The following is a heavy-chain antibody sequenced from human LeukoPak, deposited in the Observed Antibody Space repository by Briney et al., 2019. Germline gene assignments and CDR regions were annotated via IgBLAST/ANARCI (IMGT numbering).Heavy chain of an antibody. CDR1: GASLYSGDYY. J-gene: IGHJ4*02. CDR3: ARGGNPFDY. V-gene: IGHV4-39*07. Sequence: PSGTLSLTCAVSGASLYSGDYYWGWIRQPPGRGLECIASIHYSGNTYYDPSLKSRLTLSLDTSKNQFSLKLSSVTAADTAVYYCARGGNPFDYWGQGTVVTVSS. CDR2: IHYSGNT. D-gene: IGHD4-23*01.